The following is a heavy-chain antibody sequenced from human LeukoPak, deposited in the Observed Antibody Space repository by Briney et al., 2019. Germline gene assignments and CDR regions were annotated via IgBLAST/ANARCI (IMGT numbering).Heavy chain of an antibody. V-gene: IGHV1-24*01. CDR2: FDPEDGET. CDR1: GYTLTELS. Sequence: ASVKVSCKVSGYTLTELSMHWVRQAPGKGLEWMGGFDPEDGETIYAQKFQGRVTMTEDTSTDTAYMELRSLRSDDTAVYYCARGSERTLLLGYYYYGMDVWGQGTTVTVSS. D-gene: IGHD2/OR15-2a*01. J-gene: IGHJ6*02. CDR3: ARGSERTLLLGYYYYGMDV.